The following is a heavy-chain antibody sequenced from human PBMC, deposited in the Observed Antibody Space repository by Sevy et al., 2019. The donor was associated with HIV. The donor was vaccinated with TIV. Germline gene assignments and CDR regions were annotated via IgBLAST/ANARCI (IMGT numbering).Heavy chain of an antibody. Sequence: GGSLRLSCAASGFTFSSYAMSWVRQAPGKGLEWVSGLSGYGGSTYYADSVKGRFTSSRDNSKNTLYLQMNSLRAEDTAVYYCAKGRITMIGDAFDVWGQGTMVTVSS. J-gene: IGHJ3*01. V-gene: IGHV3-23*01. CDR2: LSGYGGST. D-gene: IGHD3-22*01. CDR3: AKGRITMIGDAFDV. CDR1: GFTFSSYA.